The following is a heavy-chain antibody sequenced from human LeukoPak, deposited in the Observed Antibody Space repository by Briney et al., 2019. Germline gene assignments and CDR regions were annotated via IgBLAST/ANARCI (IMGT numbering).Heavy chain of an antibody. D-gene: IGHD5-18*01. V-gene: IGHV3-23*01. CDR3: AKERRYSYVQGPDAFDI. J-gene: IGHJ3*02. Sequence: GGSLRLSCAASGFTFSSYAMSWVRQAPGKGLEWVSAISGSGGSTYYADSVKGRFTISRDNSKNTLYLQMNSLRAEDTAVYYCAKERRYSYVQGPDAFDIWGQGTMVTVSS. CDR1: GFTFSSYA. CDR2: ISGSGGST.